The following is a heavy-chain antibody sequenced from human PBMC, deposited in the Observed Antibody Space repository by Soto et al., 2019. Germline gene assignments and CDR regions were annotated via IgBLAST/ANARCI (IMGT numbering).Heavy chain of an antibody. J-gene: IGHJ6*02. V-gene: IGHV3-33*01. Sequence: PGGSLRLSCAASGFTFSSYGMHWVRQAPGKGLEWVAVIWYDGSNKYYADSVKGRFTISRDNSKNTLYLQMNSLRAEDTAVYYCARAGAAAGPRRYYYGMDVWGQGTTVTVSS. D-gene: IGHD6-13*01. CDR3: ARAGAAAGPRRYYYGMDV. CDR1: GFTFSSYG. CDR2: IWYDGSNK.